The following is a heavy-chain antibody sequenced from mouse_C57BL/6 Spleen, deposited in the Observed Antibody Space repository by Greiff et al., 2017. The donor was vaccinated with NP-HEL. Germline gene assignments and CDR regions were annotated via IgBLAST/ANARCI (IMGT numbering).Heavy chain of an antibody. CDR2: IYPYNGVS. Sequence: EVKLVESGPELVKPGASVKISCKASGYSFTGYYMHWVKQSHGNILDWIGYIYPYNGVSSYNQKFKGKATLTVDKSSSTAYMELRSLTSEDSAVYYCARGTTVVALDYWGQGTTLTVSS. CDR3: ARGTTVVALDY. J-gene: IGHJ2*01. D-gene: IGHD1-1*01. CDR1: GYSFTGYY. V-gene: IGHV1-31*01.